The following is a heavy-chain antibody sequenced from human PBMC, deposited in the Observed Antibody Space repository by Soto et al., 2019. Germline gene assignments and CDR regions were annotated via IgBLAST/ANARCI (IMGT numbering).Heavy chain of an antibody. J-gene: IGHJ6*02. CDR3: SRVGCSISKCYTRGMDV. V-gene: IGHV4-4*07. CDR1: GGSISGYY. CDR2: IYSDGTT. Sequence: SETLSLTCTVSGGSISGYYWSWVRQPAGKGLEWVGRIYSDGTTNYSPSLKSRVTMSLDTSKDQFSLHLNSVTAAGTAVYYCSRVGCSISKCYTRGMDVWGQGTTVTVSS. D-gene: IGHD2-2*01.